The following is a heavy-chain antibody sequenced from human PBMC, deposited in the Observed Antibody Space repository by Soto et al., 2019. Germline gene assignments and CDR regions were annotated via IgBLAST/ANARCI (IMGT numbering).Heavy chain of an antibody. V-gene: IGHV3-30-3*01. CDR1: GFTFSSYA. CDR2: ISYDGSNK. CDR3: ARDLYSGYDFGSGSQQGY. Sequence: GGSLRLSCAASGFTFSSYAMHWVRQAPGKGLEWVAVISYDGSNKYYADSVKGRFTISRDNSKNTLYLQMNSLRAEDTAVYYCARDLYSGYDFGSGSQQGYWGQGTLVTVSS. J-gene: IGHJ4*02. D-gene: IGHD5-12*01.